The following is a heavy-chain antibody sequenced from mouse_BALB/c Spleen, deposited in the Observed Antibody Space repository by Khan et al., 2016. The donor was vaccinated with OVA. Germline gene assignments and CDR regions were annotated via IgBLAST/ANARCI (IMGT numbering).Heavy chain of an antibody. CDR1: GYTFTNYG. Sequence: QVQLQQSGPELKKPGETVKISCKASGYTFTNYGMNWVKQAPGKGLKWMGWINTYTGEPTYADDFKGRFAFSLETSASTAYLQINSLTNEDTATYFCAKPPYFSDVMVFWGQGTSITVSS. CDR3: AKPPYFSDVMVF. CDR2: INTYTGEP. J-gene: IGHJ4*01. D-gene: IGHD2-10*01. V-gene: IGHV9-3-1*01.